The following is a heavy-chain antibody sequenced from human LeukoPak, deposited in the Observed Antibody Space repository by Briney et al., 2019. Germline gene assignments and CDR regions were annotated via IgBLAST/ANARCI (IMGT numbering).Heavy chain of an antibody. CDR3: ARDSYPYYDSSGYYYGGLGY. D-gene: IGHD3-22*01. V-gene: IGHV3-7*01. CDR1: GFTFSIYW. J-gene: IGHJ4*02. Sequence: GGSLRPACAASGFTFSIYWMSWVRQAPGKGLGWVANIKQDGSEKYYVDSVKGRFTISRDNAKNSLYLQMNSLRAEDTAVYCCARDSYPYYDSSGYYYGGLGYWGQGTLVTVSS. CDR2: IKQDGSEK.